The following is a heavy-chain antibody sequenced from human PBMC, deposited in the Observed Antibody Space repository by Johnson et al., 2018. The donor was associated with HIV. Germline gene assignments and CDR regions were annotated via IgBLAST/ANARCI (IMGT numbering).Heavy chain of an antibody. J-gene: IGHJ3*02. V-gene: IGHV3-30*19. D-gene: IGHD3-16*01. CDR3: ARGQGGAIPHDAFDI. Sequence: QVQLVESGGGVVQPGRSLRLSCAASGFTFSSYGMHWVRQAPGKGLEWVAVISYDGSNKYYADSVKGRFTISRDNSKNTVYLQMNSLRAEDMAVYYCARGQGGAIPHDAFDIWGQGTMVTVSS. CDR2: ISYDGSNK. CDR1: GFTFSSYG.